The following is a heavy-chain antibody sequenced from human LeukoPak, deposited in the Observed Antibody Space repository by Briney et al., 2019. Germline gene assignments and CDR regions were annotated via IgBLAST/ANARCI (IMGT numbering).Heavy chain of an antibody. Sequence: GGSLRLSCAASGFTFSSYTTSWVRQAPGKGLEWVSAISGSGGSTYYADSVKGRFTISRDNSKNTLYLQMNSLRAEDTAVYYCARIKLGYCSGGSCYSFDYWGQGTLVTVSS. D-gene: IGHD2-15*01. J-gene: IGHJ4*02. CDR3: ARIKLGYCSGGSCYSFDY. CDR1: GFTFSSYT. CDR2: ISGSGGST. V-gene: IGHV3-23*01.